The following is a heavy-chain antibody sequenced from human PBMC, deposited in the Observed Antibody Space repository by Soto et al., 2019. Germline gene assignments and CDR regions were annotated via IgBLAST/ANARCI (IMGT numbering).Heavy chain of an antibody. D-gene: IGHD1-26*01. CDR1: GFTFSSYA. CDR3: AKRGSGSYFDY. V-gene: IGHV3-23*01. CDR2: ISGSGGST. J-gene: IGHJ4*02. Sequence: EVQLLESGGGWVQPGGSLRLSCAASGFTFSSYAMNWVRQAPGKGLEWVSVISGSGGSTYYADSVKGRFSISRDSSKNTLYLQMNSLRDEDTAVYYCAKRGSGSYFDYWGQGTLVTGSS.